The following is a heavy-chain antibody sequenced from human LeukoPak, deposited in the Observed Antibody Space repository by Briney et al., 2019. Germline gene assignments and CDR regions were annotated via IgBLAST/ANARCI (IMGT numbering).Heavy chain of an antibody. D-gene: IGHD1-1*01. Sequence: GGSLRLSCAASGFTFSSYWMSWVRQAPGKGLEWVANIKEDGSEKYYVDSVKGRFTISRDNAKNSLYLQMNSLRAEDTAGYYCANEGGGAFDFWGQGTMVTVSS. J-gene: IGHJ3*01. V-gene: IGHV3-7*01. CDR2: IKEDGSEK. CDR1: GFTFSSYW. CDR3: ANEGGGAFDF.